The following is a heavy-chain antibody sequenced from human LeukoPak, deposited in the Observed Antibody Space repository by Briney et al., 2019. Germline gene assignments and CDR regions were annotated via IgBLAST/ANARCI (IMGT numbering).Heavy chain of an antibody. CDR1: GGSISSYY. CDR2: INHSGST. D-gene: IGHD6-13*01. J-gene: IGHJ4*02. Sequence: PSETLSLTCTVSGGSISSYYWSWIRQPPGKGLEWIGEINHSGSTNYNPSLKSRVTISVDTSKNQFSLKLSSVTAADTAVYYCARGYSPATVAAAGKDFDYWGQGTLVTVSS. V-gene: IGHV4-34*01. CDR3: ARGYSPATVAAAGKDFDY.